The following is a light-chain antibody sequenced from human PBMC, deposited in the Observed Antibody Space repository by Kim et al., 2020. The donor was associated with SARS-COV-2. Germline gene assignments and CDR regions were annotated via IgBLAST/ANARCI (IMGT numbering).Light chain of an antibody. CDR3: VTWDFDLSGVL. J-gene: IGLJ2*01. V-gene: IGLV1-51*01. Sequence: GEQDSISCSGSRANIGNYYVSWYQQLPGTAPRLLIYDSTRRPSGIPDRCSGSKSGTSATLAISGLQTGDEADYYCVTWDFDLSGVLFGGGTQLTVL. CDR2: DST. CDR1: RANIGNYY.